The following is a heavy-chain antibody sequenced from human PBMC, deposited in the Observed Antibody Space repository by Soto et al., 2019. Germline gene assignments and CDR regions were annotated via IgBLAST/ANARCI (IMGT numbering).Heavy chain of an antibody. CDR1: GGSISSYY. Sequence: QVQLQESGPGLVKPSETLSLTCTVSGGSISSYYWSWIRQPPGKGLEWIGYIYYSGSTNYNPSLKSRVTISVDTSKNQFSLKLSSVTAADTAVYYCARADYDFWSGYYSVCWFDPWGQGTLVTVSS. J-gene: IGHJ5*02. D-gene: IGHD3-3*01. CDR2: IYYSGST. CDR3: ARADYDFWSGYYSVCWFDP. V-gene: IGHV4-59*01.